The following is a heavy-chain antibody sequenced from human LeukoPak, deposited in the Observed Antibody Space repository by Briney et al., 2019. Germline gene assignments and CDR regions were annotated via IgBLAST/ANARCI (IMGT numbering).Heavy chain of an antibody. Sequence: PGGSLRLSCAASGFIFSSYTMNWVRQAPGKGLEWISSITSSSRDKYYADSVKGRFTISRDNAKKSLFLQMNSLRADDTAVYYCVKAPGVYGDYYFDYWGQGILVTVSS. D-gene: IGHD4-17*01. CDR1: GFIFSSYT. CDR3: VKAPGVYGDYYFDY. CDR2: ITSSSRDK. V-gene: IGHV3-21*01. J-gene: IGHJ4*02.